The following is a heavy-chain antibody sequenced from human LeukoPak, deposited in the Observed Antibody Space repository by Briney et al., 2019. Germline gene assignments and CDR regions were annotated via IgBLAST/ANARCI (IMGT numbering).Heavy chain of an antibody. D-gene: IGHD3-22*01. CDR2: IIPILGIA. Sequence: SVKVSCKASGGTFSSYTISWVRQAPGQGLEWMGRIIPILGIANYAQKFQDRVTITADKSTSTAYMELSSLRSEDTAVYHCAREYYYDSSGPNWFDPWGQGTLVTVSS. V-gene: IGHV1-69*04. CDR1: GGTFSSYT. J-gene: IGHJ5*02. CDR3: AREYYYDSSGPNWFDP.